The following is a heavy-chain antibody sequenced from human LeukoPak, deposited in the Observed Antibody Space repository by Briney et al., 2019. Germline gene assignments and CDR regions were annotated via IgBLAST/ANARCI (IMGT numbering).Heavy chain of an antibody. CDR3: ARSVADGAFDI. J-gene: IGHJ3*02. CDR1: GFTFRSYA. CDR2: ITSSGDDT. D-gene: IGHD6-19*01. Sequence: GGSLRLSCAASGFTFRSYAMTWVRQAPGKGLEWVSGITSSGDDTDYTDSVKGRFTISRDNAKNSLSLQMNSLRAEDTALYYCARSVADGAFDIWGQGTMVTVSS. V-gene: IGHV3-21*01.